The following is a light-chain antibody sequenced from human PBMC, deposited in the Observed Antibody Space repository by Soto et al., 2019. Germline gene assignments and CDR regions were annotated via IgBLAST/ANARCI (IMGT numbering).Light chain of an antibody. V-gene: IGKV4-1*01. J-gene: IGKJ1*01. Sequence: DIVMTQSPDSLAVSLGERATINCKSSQSILYSTNSKNYFAWYQHKLGQPPKLLIYWASTRESGVPDRFSGSGSGTNFPLTICSLQAEDVAVYYCQQYYSTPPTFGRGTKVELK. CDR3: QQYYSTPPT. CDR1: QSILYSTNSKNY. CDR2: WAS.